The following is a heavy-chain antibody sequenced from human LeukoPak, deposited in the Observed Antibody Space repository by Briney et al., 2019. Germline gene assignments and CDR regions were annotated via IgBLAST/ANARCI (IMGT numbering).Heavy chain of an antibody. V-gene: IGHV3-74*01. J-gene: IGHJ6*02. Sequence: GGSLRLSCAASAFTFNTFWMHWVRQAPGMGLVWVSRINGGGSSADYADSVKGRFTISRDNAKNTLYLQMNSLRAEDTAVYYCARGNYYNMDVWGQGTTVTVSS. CDR1: AFTFNTFW. CDR3: ARGNYYNMDV. CDR2: INGGGSSA.